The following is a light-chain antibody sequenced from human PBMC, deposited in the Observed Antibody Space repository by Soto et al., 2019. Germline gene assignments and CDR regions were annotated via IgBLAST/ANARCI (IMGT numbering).Light chain of an antibody. Sequence: SPTTLSASVGDTVTVTCRASQSVSGWLSWYQQKPGEAPKLLIYDASALPRGVPSRFSGSGSGTKFTLTISSLQPDDFATYYSQHYKSQPEAFGQGTKVDIK. CDR2: DAS. J-gene: IGKJ1*01. V-gene: IGKV1-5*01. CDR3: QHYKSQPEA. CDR1: QSVSGW.